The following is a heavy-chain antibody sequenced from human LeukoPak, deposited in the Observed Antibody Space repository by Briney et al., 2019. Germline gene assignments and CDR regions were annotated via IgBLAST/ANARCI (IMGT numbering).Heavy chain of an antibody. CDR1: GGSISNYY. D-gene: IGHD3-10*01. CDR2: ISYSGST. CDR3: ARAPERWYSYGSYTYHYMDV. J-gene: IGHJ6*03. V-gene: IGHV4-59*01. Sequence: SETLSLTCSVSGGSISNYYWNWIRQPPGKGLEWIGSISYSGSTNYNPSLESRVTISVDTSKNQISLKVSSVTAADTAIYYCARAPERWYSYGSYTYHYMDVWGRGTTVTVSS.